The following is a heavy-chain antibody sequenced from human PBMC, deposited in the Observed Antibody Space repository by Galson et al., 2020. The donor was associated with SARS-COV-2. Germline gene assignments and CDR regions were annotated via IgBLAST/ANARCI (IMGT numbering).Heavy chain of an antibody. CDR1: GYTLTELS. J-gene: IGHJ5*02. CDR2: FDPEDGET. Sequence: ASVKVSCKVSGYTLTELSMHWVRQAPGKGLEWMGGFDPEDGETIYAQKFQGRVTMTEDTSTDTAYMELSSLRSEDTAVYYCATGPTVTTGGLFDPWGQGTLVTVSS. V-gene: IGHV1-24*01. CDR3: ATGPTVTTGGLFDP. D-gene: IGHD4-17*01.